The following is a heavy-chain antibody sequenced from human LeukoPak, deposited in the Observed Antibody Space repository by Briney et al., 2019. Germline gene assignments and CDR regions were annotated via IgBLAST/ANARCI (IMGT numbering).Heavy chain of an antibody. CDR3: GGSSSLNYYGMDV. Sequence: ASVKVSCKASGYTFTSYYMHWVRQAPGQGLEWMGIINPSGGSTSYAQKFQGRVTMTRDTSTSTVYMELSSLRSEDTAVYYCGGSSSLNYYGMDVWGQGTTVTVSS. D-gene: IGHD6-6*01. J-gene: IGHJ6*02. V-gene: IGHV1-46*01. CDR2: INPSGGST. CDR1: GYTFTSYY.